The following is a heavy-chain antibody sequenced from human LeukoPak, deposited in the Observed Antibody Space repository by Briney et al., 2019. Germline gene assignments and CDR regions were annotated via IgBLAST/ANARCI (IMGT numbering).Heavy chain of an antibody. J-gene: IGHJ4*02. CDR3: ARGLRSFDWLFPGDY. D-gene: IGHD3-9*01. CDR2: ISSSGSTI. CDR1: GFTFSSYE. Sequence: PGGSLRLSCAASGFTFSSYEMNWVRRAPGKGLEWVSYISSSGSTIYYADSVKGRFTISRDNAKNSLYLQMNSLRAEDTAVYYCARGLRSFDWLFPGDYWGQGTLVTVSS. V-gene: IGHV3-48*03.